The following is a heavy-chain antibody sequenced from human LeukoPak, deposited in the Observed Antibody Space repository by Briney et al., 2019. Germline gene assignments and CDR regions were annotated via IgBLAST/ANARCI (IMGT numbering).Heavy chain of an antibody. J-gene: IGHJ4*02. V-gene: IGHV1-18*01. CDR3: ARVKWTGYYRKPFDY. CDR2: ISAYNDNT. Sequence: ASVKVSCKASGYTFTSYGISWVRQAPGQGLEWMGWISAYNDNTNYAQKLQGRVTMTTDTSTSTAYMELRSLRSDDTAVYYCARVKWTGYYRKPFDYWGQGTLVTVSS. CDR1: GYTFTSYG. D-gene: IGHD3/OR15-3a*01.